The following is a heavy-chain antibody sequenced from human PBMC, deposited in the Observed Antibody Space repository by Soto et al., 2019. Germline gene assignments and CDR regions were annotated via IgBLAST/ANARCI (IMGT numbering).Heavy chain of an antibody. CDR2: VNPKRGGT. CDR3: ARDSGIPGRYWYFGL. D-gene: IGHD3-9*01. J-gene: IGHJ2*01. V-gene: IGHV1-2*02. Sequence: QVQLVQSGAEVKKPGASVKVSCTTYGYTFSDYFLHWVRQAPGQGPEWMGFVNPKRGGTEYAPKFQGRVTMTRDTSSSTVYSYLSGRTSDDTAIYYCARDSGIPGRYWYFGLWGRGTLVTVSS. CDR1: GYTFSDYF.